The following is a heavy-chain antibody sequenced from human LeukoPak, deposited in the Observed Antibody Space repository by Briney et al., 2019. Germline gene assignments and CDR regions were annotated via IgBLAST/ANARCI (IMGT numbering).Heavy chain of an antibody. D-gene: IGHD3-22*01. J-gene: IGHJ4*02. CDR3: ARVDYDSSGYYRNYYFDY. CDR2: IYYSGST. CDR1: GGSISSGGYS. Sequence: PSETLSLTCAVSGGSISSGGYSWSWIRQPPGKGLEWIGYIYYSGSTYYNPSLKSRVTISVDTSKNQFSLKLSSVTAADTAVYYCARVDYDSSGYYRNYYFDYWGQGTLVTVSS. V-gene: IGHV4-30-4*07.